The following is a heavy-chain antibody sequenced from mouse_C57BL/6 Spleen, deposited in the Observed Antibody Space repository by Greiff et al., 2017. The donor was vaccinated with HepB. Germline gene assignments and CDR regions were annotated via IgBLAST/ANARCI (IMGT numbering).Heavy chain of an antibody. CDR1: GYSITSGYY. Sequence: EVKLEESGPGLVKPSQSLSLTCSVTGYSITSGYYWNWIRQFPGNKLEWMGYISYDGSNNYNPSLKNRISITRDTSKNQFFLKLNSVTTEDTATYYCAREGNIYYGPVPDYYAMDYWGQGTSVTVSS. J-gene: IGHJ4*01. D-gene: IGHD1-1*01. CDR2: ISYDGSN. V-gene: IGHV3-6*01. CDR3: AREGNIYYGPVPDYYAMDY.